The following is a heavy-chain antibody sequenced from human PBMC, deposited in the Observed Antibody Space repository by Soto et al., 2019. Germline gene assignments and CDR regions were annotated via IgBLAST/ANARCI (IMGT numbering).Heavy chain of an antibody. Sequence: SETPSLTCAFYGGSFSGYYWSWIRQPPGKGLEWIGEIKHSGSTNYNPSLKSRVTISVDTSKNQFSLKLSSVTAADTAVYYCASLYGSGSYYRYYYYGMDVWGQGTTVT. CDR3: ASLYGSGSYYRYYYYGMDV. J-gene: IGHJ6*02. CDR1: GGSFSGYY. CDR2: IKHSGST. D-gene: IGHD3-10*01. V-gene: IGHV4-34*01.